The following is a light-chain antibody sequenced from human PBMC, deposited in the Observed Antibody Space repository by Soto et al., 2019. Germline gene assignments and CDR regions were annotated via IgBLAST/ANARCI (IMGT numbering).Light chain of an antibody. CDR1: QGISNF. V-gene: IGKV1-27*01. Sequence: DIQMTQSPSSLSASVGDRVTITCRASQGISNFLAWYQQKPGKVPKVLIYAASTLQSGVPSRFSGSGFGTDFSFTISSLQPEDVATYYYQLYNSANPFTFGPGTKVDMK. CDR3: QLYNSANPFT. J-gene: IGKJ3*01. CDR2: AAS.